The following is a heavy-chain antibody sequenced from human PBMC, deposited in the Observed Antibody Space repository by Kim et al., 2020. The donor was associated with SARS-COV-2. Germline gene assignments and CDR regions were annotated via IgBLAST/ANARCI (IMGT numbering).Heavy chain of an antibody. D-gene: IGHD3-16*02. Sequence: SVKVSCKASGGTFSSYAISWVRQAPGQGLEWMGGIIPIFGTANYAQKFQGRVTITADESTSTAYMELSSLRSEDTAVYYCARDGDLLSYDAFDIWGQGTMVTVSS. CDR3: ARDGDLLSYDAFDI. V-gene: IGHV1-69*13. CDR1: GGTFSSYA. J-gene: IGHJ3*02. CDR2: IIPIFGTA.